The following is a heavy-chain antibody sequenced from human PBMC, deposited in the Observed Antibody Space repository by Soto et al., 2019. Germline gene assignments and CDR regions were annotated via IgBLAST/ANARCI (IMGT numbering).Heavy chain of an antibody. CDR1: GDSINSRNYY. D-gene: IGHD5-18*01. J-gene: IGHJ4*02. Sequence: SETLSLTCTVAGDSINSRNYYWGWIRQPPGKGLEWIGSVYASGSTYYNPSLKSRVTISVDASKKKFFLNLTSVTAADTAMYYCARQFSGYTYGFLPWFDYWGQGTLVTVSS. V-gene: IGHV4-39*01. CDR3: ARQFSGYTYGFLPWFDY. CDR2: VYASGST.